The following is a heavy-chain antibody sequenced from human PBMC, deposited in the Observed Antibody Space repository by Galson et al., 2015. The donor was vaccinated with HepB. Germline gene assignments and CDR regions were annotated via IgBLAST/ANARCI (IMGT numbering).Heavy chain of an antibody. V-gene: IGHV1-18*01. CDR1: GYRFSSFG. CDR3: ARDPRVVTSGQLYYFDY. CDR2: ISGYNGDT. Sequence: SVKVSCKASGYRFSSFGISWVRQAPGQGLEWMGWISGYNGDTDYARKFQGKLTMTTDTSTSTAYMELRSLASDDTAMYYCARDPRVVTSGQLYYFDYWGQGTLVTVSS. D-gene: IGHD2-2*01. J-gene: IGHJ4*02.